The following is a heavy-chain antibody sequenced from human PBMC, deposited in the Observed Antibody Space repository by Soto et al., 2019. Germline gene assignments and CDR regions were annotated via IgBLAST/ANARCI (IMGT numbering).Heavy chain of an antibody. CDR1: GYTFTGYY. V-gene: IGHV1-2*02. D-gene: IGHD3-22*01. CDR3: ARRPPYYYDSSGYYYAGYYYGMDV. CDR2: INPNSGGT. J-gene: IGHJ6*02. Sequence: ASVKVSCKASGYTFTGYYMHWVRQAPGQGLEWMGWINPNSGGTNYAQKFQGRVTMTRDTSISTAYMELSRLRSDDTAVYYCARRPPYYYDSSGYYYAGYYYGMDVWGQGTTVTVS.